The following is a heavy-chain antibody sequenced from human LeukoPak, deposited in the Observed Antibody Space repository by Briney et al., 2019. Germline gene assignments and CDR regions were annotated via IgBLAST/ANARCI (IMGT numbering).Heavy chain of an antibody. CDR3: ARGRVDSGYDLNY. J-gene: IGHJ4*02. CDR2: ISYDGSNK. D-gene: IGHD5-12*01. Sequence: GGSLRLSCAASGFTFSSYGMHWVRQAPGKGLEWVAVISYDGSNKYYADSVKGRFTISRDNSKNTLYLQMNSLRAEDTAVYYCARGRVDSGYDLNYWGQGTLVTVSS. CDR1: GFTFSSYG. V-gene: IGHV3-30*03.